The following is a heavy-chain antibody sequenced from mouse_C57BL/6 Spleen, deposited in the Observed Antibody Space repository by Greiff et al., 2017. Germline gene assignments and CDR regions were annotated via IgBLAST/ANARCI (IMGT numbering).Heavy chain of an antibody. J-gene: IGHJ3*01. D-gene: IGHD1-1*01. CDR3: ASPYYYGSPSFAY. CDR2: ISSGGSYT. Sequence: DVKLVESGGDLVKPGGSLKLSCAASGFTFSSYGMSWVRQTPDKRLEWVATISSGGSYTYYPDSVKGRFTISRDNAKNTLYLQMSSLKSEDTAMYYCASPYYYGSPSFAYWGQGTLVTVSA. CDR1: GFTFSSYG. V-gene: IGHV5-6*02.